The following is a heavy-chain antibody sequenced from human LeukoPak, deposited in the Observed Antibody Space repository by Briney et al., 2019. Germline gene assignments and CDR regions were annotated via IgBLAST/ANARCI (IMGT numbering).Heavy chain of an antibody. J-gene: IGHJ5*02. CDR3: ARTYGYCSGGSCYKNWFYP. Sequence: SSETLSLTCTVSGGSISSGGYYWSWIRQHPGKGLEWIGYIYYSGSTYYNPSLKSRVTISVDTSKNQFSLKLSSVTAADTAVYYCARTYGYCSGGSCYKNWFYPWGQGTLVTVSS. V-gene: IGHV4-31*03. D-gene: IGHD2-15*01. CDR1: GGSISSGGYY. CDR2: IYYSGST.